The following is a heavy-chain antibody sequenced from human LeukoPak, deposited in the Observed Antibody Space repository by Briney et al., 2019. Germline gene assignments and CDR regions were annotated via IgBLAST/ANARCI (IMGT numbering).Heavy chain of an antibody. CDR2: ISYDGSNK. D-gene: IGHD3-16*01. CDR1: GFTFSSYA. V-gene: IGHV3-30-3*01. J-gene: IGHJ4*02. CDR3: APYAGLDS. Sequence: GGSLRLSCAASGFTFSSYAMHWVRQAPGKGLEWVAVISYDGSNKYYADSVKGRFTISRDNSKNTLYLQMNSLRAEDTAMYYCAPYAGLDSWGQGTLVTVSS.